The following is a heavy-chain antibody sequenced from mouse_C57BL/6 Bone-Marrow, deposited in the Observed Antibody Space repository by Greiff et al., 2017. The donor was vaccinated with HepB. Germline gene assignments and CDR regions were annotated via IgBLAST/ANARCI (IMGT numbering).Heavy chain of an antibody. J-gene: IGHJ3*01. CDR1: GYTFTSYG. V-gene: IGHV1-81*01. D-gene: IGHD6-1*01. CDR3: AREGATPFAY. Sequence: QVQLKQSGAELARPGASVKLSCKASGYTFTSYGISWVKQRTGQGLEWIGEIYPRSGNTYYNEKFKGKATLTADKSSSTEYMELRSLTSEDSAVYFCAREGATPFAYWGQGTLVTVSA. CDR2: IYPRSGNT.